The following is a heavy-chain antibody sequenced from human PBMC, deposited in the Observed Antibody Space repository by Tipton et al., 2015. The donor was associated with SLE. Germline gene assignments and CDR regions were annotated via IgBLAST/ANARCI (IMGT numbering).Heavy chain of an antibody. D-gene: IGHD2-2*01. V-gene: IGHV3-21*01. Sequence: GSLRLSCAASGFSFSSYAMSWVRQAPGKGLEWVSSISSSGDYIYYVDSVKGRFTISRDNAKNSLYLQMNSLRAEDTAVYYCARGSSTSDSYYYYGMDVWGQGTTVTVSS. CDR1: GFSFSSYA. CDR2: ISSSGDYI. J-gene: IGHJ6*02. CDR3: ARGSSTSDSYYYYGMDV.